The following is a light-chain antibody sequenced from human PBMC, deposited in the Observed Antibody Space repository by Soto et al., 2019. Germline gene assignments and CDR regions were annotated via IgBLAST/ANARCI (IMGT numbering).Light chain of an antibody. CDR2: GAS. Sequence: EIALTQSPGTLSLSPGERATLSCRASQSVTSNYLAWYQHKPGQAPRLLMFGASIRDTGLPDRFSGSGSGTEFTLTISRLEPEDFAVFYCQQYGSSPGTFGQGTKVEVK. J-gene: IGKJ1*01. V-gene: IGKV3-20*01. CDR3: QQYGSSPGT. CDR1: QSVTSNY.